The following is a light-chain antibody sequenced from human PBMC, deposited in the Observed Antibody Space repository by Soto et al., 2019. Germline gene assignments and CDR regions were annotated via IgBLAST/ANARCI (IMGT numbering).Light chain of an antibody. CDR2: GAS. V-gene: IGKV3-20*01. CDR3: QQYGSSPT. J-gene: IGKJ5*01. CDR1: QSVSNNS. Sequence: EIVLTQSPGPLALSPGERATLSCMAIQSVSNNSLAWYQQKPGPAPRRLIYGASSRATGIPDRFSGSGSGTDFTLTISRLEPEDFAVYYCQQYGSSPTFGEGTRLEIK.